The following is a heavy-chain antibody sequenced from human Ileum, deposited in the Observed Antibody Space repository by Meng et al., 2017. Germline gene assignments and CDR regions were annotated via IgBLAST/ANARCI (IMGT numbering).Heavy chain of an antibody. J-gene: IGHJ4*02. CDR1: GGSVSSARYY. CDR3: ARFYGSGTFEVHDY. D-gene: IGHD3-10*01. CDR2: IHYSGSR. Sequence: HLQGSATGPCMPPATLSLPCNGSGGSVSSARYYWSWIRQPPGKGLEWIGLIHYSGSRNYNPSLKSRVTMSVDTSKNQVSLRLTSVTAADTAVYYCARFYGSGTFEVHDYWGQGTLVTVSS. V-gene: IGHV4-61*01.